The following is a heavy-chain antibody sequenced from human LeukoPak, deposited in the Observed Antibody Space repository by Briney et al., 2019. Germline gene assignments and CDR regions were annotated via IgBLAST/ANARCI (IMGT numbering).Heavy chain of an antibody. CDR3: AKVRGVYCSSPACYYYDS. CDR1: GFTFSSYA. V-gene: IGHV3-23*01. J-gene: IGHJ4*02. D-gene: IGHD2-2*01. Sequence: GGSLRLSRGASGFTFSSYAMSWVRQTPGRGLEWVAGVSPSGGRTLYADSVEGRFTISRDNSNDTVYLQLSSLRAEDSALYYCAKVRGVYCSSPACYYYDSWGQGTPVTVSS. CDR2: VSPSGGRT.